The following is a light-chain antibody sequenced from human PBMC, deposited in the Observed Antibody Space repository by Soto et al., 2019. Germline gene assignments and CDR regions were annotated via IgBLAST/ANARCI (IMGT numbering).Light chain of an antibody. CDR2: GAS. Sequence: EIVLTQPPGTLSLSPGERATLSCRASQSVSSSYLAWYQQKPGQAPRLLIYGASSRATGIPDRFSASGSGTYFTLTISRLEPEDVAVYYCQQLGTFGQGTKVEIK. CDR3: QQLGT. CDR1: QSVSSSY. J-gene: IGKJ1*01. V-gene: IGKV3-20*01.